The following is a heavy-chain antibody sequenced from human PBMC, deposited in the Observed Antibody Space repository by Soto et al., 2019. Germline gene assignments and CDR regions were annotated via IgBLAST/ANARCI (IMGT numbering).Heavy chain of an antibody. CDR3: AKAVRDCSSTSCYSDY. Sequence: QVQLVESGGGVVQPGRSLRLSCAASGFTFSSYGMHWVRQAPGKGLEWVAVISYDGSNKYYADSVKGRFTISRYNSKNSLYLQMNSLRAEDTAVYYCAKAVRDCSSTSCYSDYWGQGTLVTVSS. CDR2: ISYDGSNK. CDR1: GFTFSSYG. D-gene: IGHD2-2*01. J-gene: IGHJ4*02. V-gene: IGHV3-30*18.